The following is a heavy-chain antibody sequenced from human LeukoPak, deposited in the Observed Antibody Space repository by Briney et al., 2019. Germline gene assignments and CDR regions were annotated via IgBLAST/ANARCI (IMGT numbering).Heavy chain of an antibody. Sequence: GGSLRLSCAASGFTFSSNAMSWVRQAPGKGLEWVSAISGSGGSTYYADSVKGRFTISRDNSKNTLYLQMNSLRAEDTAVYYCAKHPYYDILTGYYRSYFDYWGQGTLVTVSS. CDR3: AKHPYYDILTGYYRSYFDY. V-gene: IGHV3-23*01. J-gene: IGHJ4*02. D-gene: IGHD3-9*01. CDR1: GFTFSSNA. CDR2: ISGSGGST.